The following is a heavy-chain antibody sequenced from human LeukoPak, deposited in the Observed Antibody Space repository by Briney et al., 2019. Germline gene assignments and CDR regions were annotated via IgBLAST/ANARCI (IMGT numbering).Heavy chain of an antibody. CDR3: ARATGDDGYFDY. CDR2: LYPGDSET. V-gene: IGHV5-51*01. CDR1: GYSFVNYW. J-gene: IGHJ4*02. Sequence: GESLKISCRGSGYSFVNYWIGWVRQMPGKGLEWVWILYPGDSETRYSPSFQGQVTISVDKSISTAFLQWSRLKASDTAIYYCARATGDDGYFDYWGQGTLVTVSS.